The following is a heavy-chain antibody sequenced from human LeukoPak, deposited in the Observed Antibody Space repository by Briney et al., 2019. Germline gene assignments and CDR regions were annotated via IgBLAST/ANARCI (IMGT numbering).Heavy chain of an antibody. Sequence: GGSLRLSCAASGFTFNSYGMHWVRQAPGKGLEWVAFIRYDGSYEYYADSVKGRFTISRDNSKTTLYLQMNSLTSEDTAVYYCAKDGGLHLYYYYNYMDIWGKGTTVTVSS. J-gene: IGHJ6*03. CDR1: GFTFNSYG. CDR3: AKDGGLHLYYYYNYMDI. V-gene: IGHV3-30*02. D-gene: IGHD5-24*01. CDR2: IRYDGSYE.